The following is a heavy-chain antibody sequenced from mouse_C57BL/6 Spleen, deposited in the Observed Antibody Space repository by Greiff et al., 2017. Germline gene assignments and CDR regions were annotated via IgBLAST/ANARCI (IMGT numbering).Heavy chain of an antibody. CDR2: ISYDGSN. CDR1: GYSITSGYY. J-gene: IGHJ2*01. Sequence: EVQLQESGPGLVKPSQSLSLTCSVTGYSITSGYYWNWIRQFPGNKLEWMGYISYDGSNNYNPSLKNRIAITRDPSKNQFFLKLNSVTTEDTATYYCARDGATVCLDYWGQGTTLTVSS. V-gene: IGHV3-6*01. CDR3: ARDGATVCLDY. D-gene: IGHD1-1*01.